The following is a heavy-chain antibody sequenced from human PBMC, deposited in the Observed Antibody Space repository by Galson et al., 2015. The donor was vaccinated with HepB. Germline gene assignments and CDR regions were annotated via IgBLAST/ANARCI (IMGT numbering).Heavy chain of an antibody. CDR2: IWYDGSNK. CDR3: ASTELSLYDYYYGMDV. CDR1: GFTFSSYG. V-gene: IGHV3-33*01. Sequence: SLRLSCAASGFTFSSYGMHWVRQAPGKGLEWVAVIWYDGSNKYYADSVKGRFTISRDNSKNTLYLQMNSLRAEDTAVYYCASTELSLYDYYYGMDVWGQGTTVTVSS. D-gene: IGHD3-16*02. J-gene: IGHJ6*02.